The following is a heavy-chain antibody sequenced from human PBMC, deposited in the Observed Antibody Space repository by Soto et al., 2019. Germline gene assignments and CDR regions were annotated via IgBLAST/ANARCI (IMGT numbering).Heavy chain of an antibody. Sequence: SGPTLVNPTQTLTLTCTLSGFSLSTSGFCVSWIRQPPGKALEWLARIDWDDDKYYRTSLKTRLTISKDTSKNQVVLTMTNMDPVDTATYYCARIPCSGNYYFDYWGQGTLVTVS. D-gene: IGHD2-15*01. V-gene: IGHV2-70*11. CDR1: GFSLSTSGFC. J-gene: IGHJ4*02. CDR3: ARIPCSGNYYFDY. CDR2: IDWDDDK.